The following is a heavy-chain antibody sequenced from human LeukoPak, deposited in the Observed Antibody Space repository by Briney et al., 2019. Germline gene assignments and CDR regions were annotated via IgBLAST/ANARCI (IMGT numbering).Heavy chain of an antibody. Sequence: GGSLRLSCAASGFTFSSYGIHWVRQAPGKGLDWVAVISYDGSDKYYADSVKGRFTISRDNSKNTLYLQVNSLRAEDTAVYYCARVLRGYSTTWSSYEYYYYMDVWGKGTTVTVSS. D-gene: IGHD6-13*01. CDR1: GFTFSSYG. CDR3: ARVLRGYSTTWSSYEYYYYMDV. J-gene: IGHJ6*03. V-gene: IGHV3-30*19. CDR2: ISYDGSDK.